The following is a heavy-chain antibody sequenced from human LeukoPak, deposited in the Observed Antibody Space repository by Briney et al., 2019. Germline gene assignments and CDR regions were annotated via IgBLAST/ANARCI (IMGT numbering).Heavy chain of an antibody. CDR1: GGSFSGYY. J-gene: IGHJ4*02. Sequence: SENLSLTCAVYGGSFSGYYWSWIRQPPGKGLEWIGEINHSGSTNYNPSLKSRVTISVDTSKNQFSLKLSSVTAADTAVYYCARGRVDTAMVTHFDYWGQGTLVTVSS. D-gene: IGHD5-18*01. V-gene: IGHV4-34*01. CDR3: ARGRVDTAMVTHFDY. CDR2: INHSGST.